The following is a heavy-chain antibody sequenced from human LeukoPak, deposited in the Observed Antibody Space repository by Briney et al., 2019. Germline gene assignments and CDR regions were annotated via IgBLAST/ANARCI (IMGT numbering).Heavy chain of an antibody. D-gene: IGHD5-24*01. CDR1: GFPFSSYW. J-gene: IGHJ3*02. CDR2: IKQDGSKK. V-gene: IGHV3-7*03. Sequence: GGSLRLSCVASGFPFSSYWMTWVRQAPGKGLEWVANIKQDGSKKSYVDSVKGRFTISRDNSKNTLYLQMNSLRAEDTALYYCARGWRDVQTRHAFDIWGQGTMVTVSS. CDR3: ARGWRDVQTRHAFDI.